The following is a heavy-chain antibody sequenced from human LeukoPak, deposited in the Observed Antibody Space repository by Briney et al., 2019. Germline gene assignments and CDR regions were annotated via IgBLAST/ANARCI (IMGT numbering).Heavy chain of an antibody. CDR3: AKAAGVAVADTGSGYFHH. CDR1: GFTVSSNY. CDR2: IYSGGST. V-gene: IGHV3-53*01. D-gene: IGHD3-10*01. Sequence: TGGSLRLSCAASGFTVSSNYMSWVRQAPGKGLEWVSVIYSGGSTYYADSVKGRFTISRDNSKNTLYLQMNSLRAEDTAVYYCAKAAGVAVADTGSGYFHHWGRGTLVTVSS. J-gene: IGHJ1*01.